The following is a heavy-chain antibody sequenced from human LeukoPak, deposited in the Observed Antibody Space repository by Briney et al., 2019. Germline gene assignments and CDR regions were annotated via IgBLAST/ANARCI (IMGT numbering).Heavy chain of an antibody. CDR1: GFTFSSYS. Sequence: GGSLRLSCAASGFTFSSYSMNWVRQAPGKGLEWVSYISSSSSTIYYADSVKGRFTISRDNAKNSLYLQMNSLRAEDTAVYYCARYGSGSYYLSRWFDPWGQGTLVTVSS. V-gene: IGHV3-48*04. CDR2: ISSSSSTI. J-gene: IGHJ5*02. CDR3: ARYGSGSYYLSRWFDP. D-gene: IGHD3-10*01.